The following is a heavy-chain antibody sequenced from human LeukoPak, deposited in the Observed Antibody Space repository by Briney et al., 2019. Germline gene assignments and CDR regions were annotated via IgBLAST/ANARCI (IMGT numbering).Heavy chain of an antibody. Sequence: GGSLRLSCVASGFTFSSYTMHWVRQAPGKGLEYVSAISSNRGSTYYANSMKGRFTISRDNSKNTLYLQMGSLRGEDMAVYYCARATSTTNPYYGMDVWGQGTTVTVSS. V-gene: IGHV3-64*01. D-gene: IGHD2/OR15-2a*01. CDR1: GFTFSSYT. CDR3: ARATSTTNPYYGMDV. J-gene: IGHJ6*02. CDR2: ISSNRGST.